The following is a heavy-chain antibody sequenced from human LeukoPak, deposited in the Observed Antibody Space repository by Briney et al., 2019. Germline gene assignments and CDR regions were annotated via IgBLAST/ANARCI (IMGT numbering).Heavy chain of an antibody. CDR2: IYYSGST. V-gene: IGHV4-59*08. Sequence: SETLSLTCTVSGDSINSYYWSWIRQPPGKGLEWIGYIYYSGSTNYNPSLKSRVTISVDTSKNQFSLKLSSVTAADTAVYYCARLPASGDIYYYYYYGMDVWGQGTTVTVSS. J-gene: IGHJ6*02. D-gene: IGHD3-9*01. CDR3: ARLPASGDIYYYYYYGMDV. CDR1: GDSINSYY.